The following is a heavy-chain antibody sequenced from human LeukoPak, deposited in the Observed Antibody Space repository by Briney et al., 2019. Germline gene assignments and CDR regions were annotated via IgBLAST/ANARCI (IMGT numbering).Heavy chain of an antibody. D-gene: IGHD4-17*01. CDR2: IYYSGST. Sequence: TTSETLSLTCTVSGGSISSYYWSWIRQPPGKGLEWIGYIYYSGSTNYNPSLKSRVTISVDTSKNQFSLKLSSVTAADTAVYYCARRLYGDYIDAFDIWGQGTMVTVSS. CDR3: ARRLYGDYIDAFDI. J-gene: IGHJ3*02. CDR1: GGSISSYY. V-gene: IGHV4-59*08.